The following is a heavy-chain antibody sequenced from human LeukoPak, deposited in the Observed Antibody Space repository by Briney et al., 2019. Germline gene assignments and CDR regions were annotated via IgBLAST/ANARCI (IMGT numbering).Heavy chain of an antibody. J-gene: IGHJ4*02. D-gene: IGHD6-19*01. Sequence: ASVKVSCKASGYIFTSYYIHWVRQAPGQGLEWMGIINPSGGTTNYAQKFQGRVTMTRDTSTTTLYMELSSLRSEDTAVYYCARGRPGSGWSFDYWGQGTLVTVSS. V-gene: IGHV1-46*01. CDR3: ARGRPGSGWSFDY. CDR2: INPSGGTT. CDR1: GYIFTSYY.